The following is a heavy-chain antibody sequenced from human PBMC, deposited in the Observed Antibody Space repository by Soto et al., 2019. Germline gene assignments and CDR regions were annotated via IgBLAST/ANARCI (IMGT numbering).Heavy chain of an antibody. D-gene: IGHD4-17*01. J-gene: IGHJ4*02. CDR1: GGSINGGDFH. V-gene: IGHV4-30-4*01. Sequence: NPSETLSLTCSLSGGSINGGDFHWTWIRQPPGKGLEWVGSTYAYNNENTKYNPSLKSRAFISSDTSKSQFSLRLTSVTAADTAVYFCARVLYGGAAVWGQGTLVTVSS. CDR2: TYAYNNENT. CDR3: ARVLYGGAAV.